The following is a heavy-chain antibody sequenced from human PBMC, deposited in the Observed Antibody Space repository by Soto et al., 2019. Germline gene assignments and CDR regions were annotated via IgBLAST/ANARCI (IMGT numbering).Heavy chain of an antibody. CDR3: AILSN. J-gene: IGHJ4*02. D-gene: IGHD6-6*01. Sequence: AGGSLRLSCAASGFTVSSNYMNWVRQAPGKGLEWVSIIYSDGTTSYADSVKGRFTISRDNFKNTLHLQMNSLRAEDTAVYYCAILSNWGQGTLVTVS. CDR1: GFTVSSNY. V-gene: IGHV3-53*01. CDR2: IYSDGTT.